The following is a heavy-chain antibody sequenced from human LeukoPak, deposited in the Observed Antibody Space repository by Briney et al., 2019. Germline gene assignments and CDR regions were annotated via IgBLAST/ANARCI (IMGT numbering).Heavy chain of an antibody. V-gene: IGHV3-7*03. CDR3: AKIPYEYNTGWYAAFDI. J-gene: IGHJ3*02. Sequence: TGGSLRLSCSASGFTLSNYWMTWVRQAPGKGLEWVANIKEDGTEKYYVDSVKGRFTISRDNAKNSLFLQMNSLRAGDTAKYYCAKIPYEYNTGWYAAFDIWGQGTMVTVSS. CDR2: IKEDGTEK. D-gene: IGHD6-19*01. CDR1: GFTLSNYW.